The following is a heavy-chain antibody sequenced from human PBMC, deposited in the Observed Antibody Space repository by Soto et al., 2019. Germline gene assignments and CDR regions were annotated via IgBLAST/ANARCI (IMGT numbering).Heavy chain of an antibody. D-gene: IGHD3-3*02. CDR3: ARDHSSFYGMDV. Sequence: GGSLRLSCAASGFTFSSYSMNWVRQAPGKGLEWASSISSSSSYIYYADSVKGRSTISRDNAKNSLYLQMNSLRAEDTAVYYCARDHSSFYGMDVWGQGTTVTVSS. V-gene: IGHV3-21*01. CDR2: ISSSSSYI. J-gene: IGHJ6*02. CDR1: GFTFSSYS.